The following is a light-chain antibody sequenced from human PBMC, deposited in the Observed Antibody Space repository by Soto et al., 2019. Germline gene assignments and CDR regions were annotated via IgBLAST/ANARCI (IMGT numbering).Light chain of an antibody. CDR3: QKYNSAPLT. CDR2: AAS. J-gene: IGKJ4*01. Sequence: EIQMTQSPSSLSASVGDRVTITCRASQGISSYLAWYQRKPGKVPKRLIYAASTLQAGVPSRFSGSGSGTDFTLTISSLQPEDVATYYCQKYNSAPLTFGGGTKVEIK. V-gene: IGKV1-27*01. CDR1: QGISSY.